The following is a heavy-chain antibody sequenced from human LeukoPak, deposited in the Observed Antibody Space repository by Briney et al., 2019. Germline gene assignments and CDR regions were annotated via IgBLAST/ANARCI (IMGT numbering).Heavy chain of an antibody. D-gene: IGHD2-2*01. CDR2: IYPNTGGT. Sequence: AASVKVSCRASGYXLTGYYMHWVRQAPGQGLEWMAWIYPNTGGTDYTQKFQGRVTMTRDTSISTAYMELSSLRSDDAAVYYCAVKMGYCSSSRCLTGFDYWGQGTLVTVSS. V-gene: IGHV1-2*02. CDR1: GYXLTGYY. J-gene: IGHJ4*02. CDR3: AVKMGYCSSSRCLTGFDY.